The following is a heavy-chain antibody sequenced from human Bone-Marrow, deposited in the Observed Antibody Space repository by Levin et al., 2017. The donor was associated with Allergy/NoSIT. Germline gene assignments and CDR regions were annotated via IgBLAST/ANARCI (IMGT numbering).Heavy chain of an antibody. D-gene: IGHD3-10*01. Sequence: GGSLRLSCAASGFTFSSYAMHWVRQAPGKGLEWVAVISYDGSNKYYADSVKGRFTISRDNSKNTLYLQMNSLRAEDTAVYYCARFGGGSGSYYNDYFDYWGQGTLVTVSS. V-gene: IGHV3-30-3*01. J-gene: IGHJ4*02. CDR1: GFTFSSYA. CDR2: ISYDGSNK. CDR3: ARFGGGSGSYYNDYFDY.